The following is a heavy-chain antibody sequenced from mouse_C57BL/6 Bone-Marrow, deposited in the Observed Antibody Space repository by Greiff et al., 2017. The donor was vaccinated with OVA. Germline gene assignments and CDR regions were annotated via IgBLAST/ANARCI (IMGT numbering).Heavy chain of an antibody. CDR3: TRVVATPDAMDY. V-gene: IGHV1-80*01. J-gene: IGHJ4*01. CDR1: GYAFSSYW. Sequence: QVQLQQSGAELVKPGASVKISCKASGYAFSSYWMNWVKQRPGKGLEWIGQIYPGDGDTNYNGKFKGKATLTADKSSSTAYMQLSSLTSEDSAVYYCTRVVATPDAMDYWGQGTSVTVSS. CDR2: IYPGDGDT. D-gene: IGHD1-1*01.